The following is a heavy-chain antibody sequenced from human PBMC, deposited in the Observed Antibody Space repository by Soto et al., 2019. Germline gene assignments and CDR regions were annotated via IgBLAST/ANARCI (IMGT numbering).Heavy chain of an antibody. V-gene: IGHV3-30*18. CDR3: AKDLGYSYGYVSGYYYYGMDV. Sequence: PGGSLRLSCAASGFTFSSYGMHWVRQAPGKGLEWVAVISYDGSNKYYADSVKGRFTISRDNSKNTLYLQMNSLRAEDTAVYYCAKDLGYSYGYVSGYYYYGMDVWGQGTTVTVS. CDR1: GFTFSSYG. D-gene: IGHD5-18*01. J-gene: IGHJ6*02. CDR2: ISYDGSNK.